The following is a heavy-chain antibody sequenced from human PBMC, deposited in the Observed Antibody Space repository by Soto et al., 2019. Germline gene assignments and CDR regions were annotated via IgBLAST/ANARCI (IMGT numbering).Heavy chain of an antibody. CDR3: ARASRGELSYDAFDI. Sequence: SETLSLTCVFSCGSISGSHWWSWVRQFPGMGLEWIGEVYHSGPTNYNPSFKSRVTLSADKSKNQLSLKLTSVTAADTAVYYCARASRGELSYDAFDIWGQGTMVTVSS. CDR2: VYHSGPT. V-gene: IGHV4-4*02. CDR1: CGSISGSHW. D-gene: IGHD3-16*02. J-gene: IGHJ3*02.